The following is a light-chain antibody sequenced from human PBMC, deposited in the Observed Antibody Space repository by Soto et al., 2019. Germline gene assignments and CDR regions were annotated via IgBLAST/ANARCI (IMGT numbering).Light chain of an antibody. CDR3: CSYGGSFPYV. V-gene: IGLV2-14*01. J-gene: IGLJ1*01. CDR2: EVT. CDR1: SSDVGGNIY. Sequence: QSALTQPASVSGSPGQSVTIPCTGTSSDVGGNIYVSWYQQHPGKAPKLMIYEVTNRPSGVSYRFSGSRSDNTASLTISGLQAEDEADYYCCSYGGSFPYVFGTGTKLTVL.